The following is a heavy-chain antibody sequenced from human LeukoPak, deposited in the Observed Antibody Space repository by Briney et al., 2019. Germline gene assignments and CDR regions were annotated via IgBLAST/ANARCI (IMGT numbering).Heavy chain of an antibody. Sequence: SETLSLTCTVSGGSISSYYWSWIRQPPGKGLEWIGSLYNSGSTYYNPSLERRVTISIDTSKNQFSLRLSSVTAADTAVYYCATTTVLTHYFDSWGQGTLVTVSS. V-gene: IGHV4-59*04. CDR2: LYNSGST. CDR3: ATTTVLTHYFDS. J-gene: IGHJ4*02. D-gene: IGHD4-23*01. CDR1: GGSISSYY.